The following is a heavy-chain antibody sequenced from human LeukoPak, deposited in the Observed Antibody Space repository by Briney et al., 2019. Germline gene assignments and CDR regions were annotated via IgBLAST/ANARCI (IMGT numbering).Heavy chain of an antibody. D-gene: IGHD5-18*01. CDR1: GYTFTGYY. V-gene: IGHV1-2*02. CDR3: ARVIQLWDYYFDY. Sequence: ASVKVSCKASGYTFTGYYMHWVRQAPGQGLEWMGWINPNSGGTNYAQKFQGRVTMTRDTSISTAYMELSRLRSDDTAVYYCARVIQLWDYYFDYWGQGTLVTVSS. CDR2: INPNSGGT. J-gene: IGHJ4*02.